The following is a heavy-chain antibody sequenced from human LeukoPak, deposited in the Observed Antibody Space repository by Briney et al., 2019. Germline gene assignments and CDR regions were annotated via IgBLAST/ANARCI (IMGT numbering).Heavy chain of an antibody. V-gene: IGHV3-66*02. D-gene: IGHD3-10*01. CDR2: IYSAGIA. J-gene: IGHJ1*01. CDR1: RFTANSNY. CDR3: ATTAYHVGSGSFQH. Sequence: PGGSLRVSCEGSRFTANSNYMSWVRQAPGRGLEWVAVIYSAGIAYYADSVKGRFTISSDNSKNTLFLQMSSLRPEDTAIYYCATTAYHVGSGSFQHWGQGTLVTVSS.